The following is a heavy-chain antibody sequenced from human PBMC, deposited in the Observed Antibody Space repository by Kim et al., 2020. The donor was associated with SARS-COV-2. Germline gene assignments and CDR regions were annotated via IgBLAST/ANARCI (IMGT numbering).Heavy chain of an antibody. Sequence: GGSLRLSCAASGFTFSSYGMHWVRQAPGKGLEWVAVISYDGSNKYYADSVKGRFTISRDNSKNTLYLQMNSLRAEDTAVYYCAKGRGPDWYFDLWGRGTLVTVSS. CDR2: ISYDGSNK. J-gene: IGHJ2*01. CDR3: AKGRGPDWYFDL. D-gene: IGHD3-16*01. CDR1: GFTFSSYG. V-gene: IGHV3-30*18.